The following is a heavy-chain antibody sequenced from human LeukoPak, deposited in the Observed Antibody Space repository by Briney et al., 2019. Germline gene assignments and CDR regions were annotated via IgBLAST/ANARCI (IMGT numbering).Heavy chain of an antibody. CDR3: ARSVVRPWDWCDP. V-gene: IGHV4-28*01. D-gene: IGHD2-21*01. Sequence: SETLSLTCTVSGYSISNDNWWGWIRQAPGKGLEWIGFIHNSGSTYYNPSLKSRVTMSVDKSKNQLSLKLSSVTAVDTAVYYCARSVVRPWDWCDPWGQGTLVTVSS. CDR2: IHNSGST. CDR1: GYSISNDNW. J-gene: IGHJ5*02.